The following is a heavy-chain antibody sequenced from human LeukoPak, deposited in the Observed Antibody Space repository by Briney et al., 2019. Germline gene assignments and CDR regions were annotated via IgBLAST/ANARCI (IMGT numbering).Heavy chain of an antibody. CDR1: GFIFHNSY. D-gene: IGHD3-10*01. V-gene: IGHV3-7*01. CDR3: TGPGLSDSGKYYVDS. CDR2: INPDGSAQ. J-gene: IGHJ4*02. Sequence: GGSLGLSCTASGFIFHNSYMTWVRQAPGKGLEWVADINPDGSAQAYLDSVKGRFTISRDNGKNILFLQMSSLRVDDTAVYYCTGPGLSDSGKYYVDSWGQGILVTVSS.